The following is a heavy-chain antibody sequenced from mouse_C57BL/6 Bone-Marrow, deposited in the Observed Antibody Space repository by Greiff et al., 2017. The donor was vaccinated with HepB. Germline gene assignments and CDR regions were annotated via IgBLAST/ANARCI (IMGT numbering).Heavy chain of an antibody. V-gene: IGHV5-6*01. CDR1: GFTFSSYG. D-gene: IGHD2-4*01. J-gene: IGHJ2*01. Sequence: VQLKQSGGDLVKPGGSLKLSCAASGFTFSSYGMSWVRQTPDKRLEWVATISSGGSYTYYPDSVKGRFTISRDNAKNTLYLQMSSLKSEDTAMYYCARHNDYDNYWGQGTTLTVSS. CDR3: ARHNDYDNY. CDR2: ISSGGSYT.